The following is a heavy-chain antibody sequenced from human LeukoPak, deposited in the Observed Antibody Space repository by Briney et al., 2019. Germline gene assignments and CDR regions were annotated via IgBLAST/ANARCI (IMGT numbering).Heavy chain of an antibody. CDR1: GGSMSGHY. J-gene: IGHJ2*01. V-gene: IGHV4-59*08. CDR2: VYDSGDT. CDR3: ARKNFYPNWFFDA. D-gene: IGHD1-7*01. Sequence: SESLSLTCIVSGGSMSGHYWNWIRQSPGKPLEWIGYVYDSGDTNYNPALKSRVSISIDTSKNQFSLRLMSVTATDTALYFCARKNFYPNWFFDAWGRGTLVTVSS.